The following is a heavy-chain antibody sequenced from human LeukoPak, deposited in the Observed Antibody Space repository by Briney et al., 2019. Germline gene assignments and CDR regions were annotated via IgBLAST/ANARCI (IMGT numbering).Heavy chain of an antibody. J-gene: IGHJ4*02. CDR2: IDPSGTAL. D-gene: IGHD1-20*01. CDR3: ARAAYNWN. Sequence: GGSLRPSCAASGFTFRDYVMSWVRQAPGKGLERVSYIDPSGTALFYADSVKGRFTISRDNGKNSLYLQLRSLRADDTAVYYCARAAYNWNWGQGTLVTVSS. CDR1: GFTFRDYV. V-gene: IGHV3-11*01.